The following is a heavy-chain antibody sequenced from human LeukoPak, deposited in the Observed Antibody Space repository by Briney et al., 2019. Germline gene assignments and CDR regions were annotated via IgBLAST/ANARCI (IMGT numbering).Heavy chain of an antibody. J-gene: IGHJ4*02. Sequence: SETLSLTCAVYGGSFSGYYWSWIRQPPGKGLERIGEINHSGSTNYNPSLKSRVTISVDTSKNQFSLKLSSVTAADAAVYYCARLKFSDYWGQGTLVTVSS. CDR2: INHSGST. CDR1: GGSFSGYY. CDR3: ARLKFSDY. V-gene: IGHV4-34*01.